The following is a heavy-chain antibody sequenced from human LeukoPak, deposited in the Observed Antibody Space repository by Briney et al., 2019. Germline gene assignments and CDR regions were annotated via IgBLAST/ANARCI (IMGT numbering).Heavy chain of an antibody. CDR3: ARPSPPGDGYNPCDY. J-gene: IGHJ4*02. CDR1: GFTFHNFA. V-gene: IGHV3-30*04. Sequence: GGSLRLSCVASGFTFHNFAMHWVRQAPGKGLEWVAVISNDERNKYYTDSVKGRFTISRDNSKNTVYLQMNSLRTEDTAVYYCARPSPPGDGYNPCDYWGPGALVIVSS. CDR2: ISNDERNK. D-gene: IGHD5-24*01.